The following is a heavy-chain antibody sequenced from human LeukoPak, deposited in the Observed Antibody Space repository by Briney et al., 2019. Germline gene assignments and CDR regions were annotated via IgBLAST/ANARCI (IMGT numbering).Heavy chain of an antibody. CDR2: ISGSGGST. Sequence: QSGGSLRLSCAASGFTFSAFSMTWVRQAPGKGLEWVSAISGSGGSTDYADSVKGRFTISRDNSKNTLHLQMNSLRAEDTAEYYCAKDRRVGGYYGLDVWGQGTTVTVSS. V-gene: IGHV3-23*01. J-gene: IGHJ6*02. CDR1: GFTFSAFS. CDR3: AKDRRVGGYYGLDV.